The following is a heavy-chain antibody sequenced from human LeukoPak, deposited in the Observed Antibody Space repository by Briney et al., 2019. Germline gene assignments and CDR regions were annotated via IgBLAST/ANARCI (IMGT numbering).Heavy chain of an antibody. D-gene: IGHD2-21*01. V-gene: IGHV4-38-2*01. Sequence: VKPSETLSLTCAVSGYSISSGYYWGWIRQPPGKGLEWIGSIYHSGSTYYNSSLKSRVTISVDTSKNQFSLKLSSVTAADTAVYYCARHGGSYCGGDCYSFSGAFDIWGQGTMVTVSS. CDR3: ARHGGSYCGGDCYSFSGAFDI. J-gene: IGHJ3*02. CDR2: IYHSGST. CDR1: GYSISSGYY.